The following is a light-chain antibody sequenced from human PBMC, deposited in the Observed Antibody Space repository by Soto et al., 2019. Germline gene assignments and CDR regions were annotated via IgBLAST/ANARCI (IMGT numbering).Light chain of an antibody. V-gene: IGLV2-23*01. CDR2: EGS. J-gene: IGLJ1*01. CDR1: RSGVGRYNL. Sequence: QSALTQPASVSGSPGQSITISCTGTRSGVGRYNLVSWYQQHPGKAPKRMIYEGSKRPSGVSNRFYGSKSGNTASLTISGLQAEDEADYCCCSYAGSSTLYVFGTGTKLTVL. CDR3: CSYAGSSTLYV.